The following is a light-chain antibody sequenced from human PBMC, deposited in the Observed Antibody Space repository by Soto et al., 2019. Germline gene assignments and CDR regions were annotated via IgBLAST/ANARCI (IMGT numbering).Light chain of an antibody. CDR3: QQSYSTPWT. CDR1: QVISTY. V-gene: IGKV1-39*01. J-gene: IGKJ1*01. Sequence: DIQMTQSPSSLSASVGVRVTITCRASQVISTYLYWYQQKRGEAPKLLIYAASSVQSGVPSRFSGSGSETDFTLTISSLQPEDFATYSCQQSYSTPWTFGQGTKVDIK. CDR2: AAS.